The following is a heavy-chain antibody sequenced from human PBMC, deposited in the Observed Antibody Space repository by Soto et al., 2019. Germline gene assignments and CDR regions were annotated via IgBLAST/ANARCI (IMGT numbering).Heavy chain of an antibody. V-gene: IGHV1-69*01. D-gene: IGHD3-3*01. CDR3: ARNDFWSGYFAYYYYYGMDV. CDR1: GGTFSSYA. J-gene: IGHJ6*02. Sequence: QVQLVQSGAEVKKPGSSVKVSCKASGGTFSSYAISWVRQAPGQGLEWVGGIIPIFGTANYAQKIQGRVTITADESTSTAYMELSSLRSEDTAVYYCARNDFWSGYFAYYYYYGMDVWGQGTTVTVSS. CDR2: IIPIFGTA.